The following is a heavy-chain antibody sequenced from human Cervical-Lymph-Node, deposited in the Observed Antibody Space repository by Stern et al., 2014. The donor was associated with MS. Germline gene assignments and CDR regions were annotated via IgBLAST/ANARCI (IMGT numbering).Heavy chain of an antibody. CDR3: GRGQQSFNP. V-gene: IGHV1-2*02. Sequence: QVQLVESGAEVKEPGASVKVSCKASGYTFTGYNVHWVRQAPGQGIEWMGWISPKSGDTNYAQKFQGRVTMTRDTSISTAYMELSRLTTDDTAIYYCGRGQQSFNPWGQGTLVTVSS. CDR2: ISPKSGDT. J-gene: IGHJ5*02. D-gene: IGHD1-1*01. CDR1: GYTFTGYN.